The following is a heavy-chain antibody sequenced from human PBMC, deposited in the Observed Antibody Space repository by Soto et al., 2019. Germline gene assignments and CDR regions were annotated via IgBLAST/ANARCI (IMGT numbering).Heavy chain of an antibody. CDR1: GFTFSSYG. CDR3: AKGALAAAGLLDS. CDR2: ISYDGSNK. V-gene: IGHV3-30*18. J-gene: IGHJ4*02. D-gene: IGHD6-13*01. Sequence: QVQLVESGGGVVQPGRSLRLSCAASGFTFSSYGMHWVRQAPGKGLEWVAVISYDGSNKYYADSVKGRFTISRDNSKNTLSLQMNSLRAADTAVYYCAKGALAAAGLLDSWGQGTLVTVSS.